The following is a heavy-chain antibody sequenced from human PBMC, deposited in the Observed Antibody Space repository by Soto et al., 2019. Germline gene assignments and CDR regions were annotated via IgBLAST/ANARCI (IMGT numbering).Heavy chain of an antibody. CDR1: GNTVPNYA. V-gene: IGHV1-3*01. D-gene: IGHD6-19*01. J-gene: IGHJ4*02. CDR2: INAGNGNT. CDR3: ARAVAVPADFDY. Sequence: ASVKVSCTASGNTVPNYAIHWVRQAPGQRLEWMGWINAGNGNTKYSQKFQGRVTITRDTSASTAYMELSSLRSEDTAVYYCARAVAVPADFDYWGQGTLVTVSS.